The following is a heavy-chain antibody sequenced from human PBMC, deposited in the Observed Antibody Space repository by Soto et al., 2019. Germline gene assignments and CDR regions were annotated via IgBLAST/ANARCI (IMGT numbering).Heavy chain of an antibody. Sequence: EVQVVESGGGLVQPGGSLRLSCAASGFFVTNYYMSWFRQAPGKGLEWVSVIYRGGDIYYADTVQGRFTTSRDTSRNSLDLQMNSLRVEDTAVYDCARDRRDGDTMWGQGVVVTVSS. CDR1: GFFVTNYY. CDR2: IYRGGDI. D-gene: IGHD3-3*01. V-gene: IGHV3-66*01. CDR3: ARDRRDGDTM. J-gene: IGHJ4*02.